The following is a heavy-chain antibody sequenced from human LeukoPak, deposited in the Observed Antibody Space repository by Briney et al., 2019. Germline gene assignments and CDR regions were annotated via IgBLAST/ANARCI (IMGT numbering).Heavy chain of an antibody. V-gene: IGHV1-2*02. J-gene: IGHJ5*02. CDR1: GYTFTGYY. CDR2: INPNNGGT. D-gene: IGHD3-22*01. CDR3: AGEDYYDSSGYPVT. Sequence: ASVKVSCKASGYTFTGYYMHWVRQAPGLGLEWMGWINPNNGGTNYAQKFQGRVTMTRDTSISTAYMELSRLRSDDTAVYYCAGEDYYDSSGYPVTWGQGTLVTVSS.